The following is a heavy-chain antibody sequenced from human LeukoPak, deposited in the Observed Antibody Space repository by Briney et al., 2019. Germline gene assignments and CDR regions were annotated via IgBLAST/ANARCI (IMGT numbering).Heavy chain of an antibody. D-gene: IGHD3-10*01. J-gene: IGHJ6*03. CDR2: IYTSGST. Sequence: PSETLSLTCTVSGGSISSGSYYWSWIRQPAGKGLEWIRRIYTSGSTNYNPSLKSRVTISVDTSKNQFSLKLSSVTAADTAVYYCARDVLLWFGVTGYYYYMDVWGKGTTVTVSS. CDR1: GGSISSGSYY. V-gene: IGHV4-61*02. CDR3: ARDVLLWFGVTGYYYYMDV.